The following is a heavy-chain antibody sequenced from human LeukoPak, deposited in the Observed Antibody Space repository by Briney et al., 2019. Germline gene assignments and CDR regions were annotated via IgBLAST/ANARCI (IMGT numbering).Heavy chain of an antibody. Sequence: GRPLRLSCAASGFTFSSYGMHWVRQAPGKGLEWVAVISYDGSNKYYADSVKGRFTISRDNSKNTLYLQMNSLRAEDTAVYYCASRTNFLWAAYFDYWGQGTLVTVSS. CDR2: ISYDGSNK. CDR3: ASRTNFLWAAYFDY. D-gene: IGHD2/OR15-2a*01. J-gene: IGHJ4*02. CDR1: GFTFSSYG. V-gene: IGHV3-30*03.